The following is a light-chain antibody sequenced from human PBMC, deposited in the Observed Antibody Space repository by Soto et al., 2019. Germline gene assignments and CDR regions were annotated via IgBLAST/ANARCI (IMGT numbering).Light chain of an antibody. CDR2: LNSDGSH. CDR3: QTWSAGIQV. CDR1: SGHSSYA. J-gene: IGLJ3*02. V-gene: IGLV4-69*01. Sequence: QPVLTQSPSASASLGASVKLTCTLSSGHSSYAIAWHQQQPEKGPRYLMKLNSDGSHSKGDGIPDRFSGSSSGAERYLTISSLQSEDEADYCCQTWSAGIQVFGGGTKLTVL.